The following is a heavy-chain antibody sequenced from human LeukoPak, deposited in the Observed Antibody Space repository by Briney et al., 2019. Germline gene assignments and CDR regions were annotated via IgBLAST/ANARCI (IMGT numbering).Heavy chain of an antibody. CDR3: AREVGIAARRGAFDI. Sequence: SETLSLTCTVSGGSISSYYWSWIRQHPGKGPEWIGYIYYSGSTYYNPSLKSRVTISVDTSKNQFSLKLSSVTAADTAVYYCAREVGIAARRGAFDIWGQGTMVTVSS. J-gene: IGHJ3*02. D-gene: IGHD6-6*01. CDR1: GGSISSYY. CDR2: IYYSGST. V-gene: IGHV4-59*06.